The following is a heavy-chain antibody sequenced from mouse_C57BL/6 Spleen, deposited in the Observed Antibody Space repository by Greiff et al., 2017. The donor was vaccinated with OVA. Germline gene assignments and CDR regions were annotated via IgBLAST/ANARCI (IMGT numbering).Heavy chain of an antibody. V-gene: IGHV1-53*01. J-gene: IGHJ2*01. CDR3: AGSNYEGGFDY. Sequence: VQLQQPGTELVKPGASVKLSCKASGYTFTSYWMHWVKQRPGQGLEWIGNINPSNGGTNYTEKFTSKATLTVDNSSSTAYMQLSSVTSEDSAVYSCAGSNYEGGFDYWGQGTTLTVSA. D-gene: IGHD2-5*01. CDR2: INPSNGGT. CDR1: GYTFTSYW.